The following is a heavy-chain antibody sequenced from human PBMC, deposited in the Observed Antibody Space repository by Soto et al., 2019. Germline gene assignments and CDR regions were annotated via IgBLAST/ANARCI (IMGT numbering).Heavy chain of an antibody. Sequence: PXETLSLTCTVSGGSISSYYWSWIRQPPGKGLEWIGYIYYSGSTNYNPSLKSRVTISVDTSKNQFSLKLSSVAAADTAVYYCARGFEGSPGAFDIWGQGTMVTVSS. CDR3: ARGFEGSPGAFDI. V-gene: IGHV4-59*01. CDR1: GGSISSYY. J-gene: IGHJ3*02. CDR2: IYYSGST. D-gene: IGHD1-26*01.